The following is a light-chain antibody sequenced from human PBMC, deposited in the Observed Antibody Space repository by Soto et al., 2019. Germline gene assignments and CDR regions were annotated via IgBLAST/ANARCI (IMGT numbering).Light chain of an antibody. CDR1: QSISRQ. Sequence: DIQMTQSPSTLSASVGDRVSITCRASQSISRQLAWYQQKPGKAPNLLIYQASNLESGVPSRFTGSGSGTDFLITISLLHPDDVATYYCLQYQTYWTFGEGTKVEVK. CDR2: QAS. V-gene: IGKV1-5*03. CDR3: LQYQTYWT. J-gene: IGKJ1*01.